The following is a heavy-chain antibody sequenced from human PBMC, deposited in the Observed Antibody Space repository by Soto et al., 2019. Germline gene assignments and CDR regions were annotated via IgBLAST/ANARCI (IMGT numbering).Heavy chain of an antibody. Sequence: QLQLQESGSGLVKPSQTLSITCAVSGGSISSGGYSWSWIRRPPGKGLEWIGYIYHSGSTYYNPSLKCRVTISVDRSKNQFSLKLSSVTAADTVVYYCASLLSGWGIDYWGQGTLVTVSS. CDR3: ASLLSGWGIDY. V-gene: IGHV4-30-2*01. J-gene: IGHJ4*02. D-gene: IGHD6-19*01. CDR1: GGSISSGGYS. CDR2: IYHSGST.